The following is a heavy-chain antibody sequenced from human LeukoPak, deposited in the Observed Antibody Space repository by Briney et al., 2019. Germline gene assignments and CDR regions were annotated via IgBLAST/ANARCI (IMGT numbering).Heavy chain of an antibody. Sequence: ETLSLTCTVSGYSITSGYYWGWIRQPPGKGLEWVANIKQDGSEKYYVDSVKGRFTISRDNAKNSLYLQMNSLRAEDTAVYYCARGAENDYSNYYYFDYWGQGTLVTVSS. J-gene: IGHJ4*02. CDR2: IKQDGSEK. D-gene: IGHD4-11*01. V-gene: IGHV3-7*01. CDR3: ARGAENDYSNYYYFDY. CDR1: GYSITSGYY.